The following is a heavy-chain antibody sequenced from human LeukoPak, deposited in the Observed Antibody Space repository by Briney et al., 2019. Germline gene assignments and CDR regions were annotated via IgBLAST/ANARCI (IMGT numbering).Heavy chain of an antibody. CDR3: ARYGSGITGFDY. CDR1: GGSISSGDYY. CDR2: IYYSGST. Sequence: SETLSLTCTVSGGSISSGDYYWSWIRQPPGKGLEWIGYIYYSGSTYYNPSLKSRVTISVDTSKNQFSLKLSPVTAADTAVYYCARYGSGITGFDYWGQGTLVTVSS. D-gene: IGHD3-10*01. J-gene: IGHJ4*02. V-gene: IGHV4-30-4*01.